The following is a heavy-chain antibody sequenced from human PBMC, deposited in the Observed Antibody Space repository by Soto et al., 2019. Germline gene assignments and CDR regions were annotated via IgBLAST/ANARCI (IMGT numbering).Heavy chain of an antibody. D-gene: IGHD6-6*01. CDR3: ARDSVREAALNFDY. V-gene: IGHV1-18*01. J-gene: IGHJ4*02. Sequence: VASVKVSCKAPCYTFTSFGISLLRHSPRQWLEWMGWISAYNGNTKYAQKFQGRVTITTDTSTSTAYMELRSLRSDDTAVYYCARDSVREAALNFDYWGQGTLVTVSS. CDR2: ISAYNGNT. CDR1: CYTFTSFG.